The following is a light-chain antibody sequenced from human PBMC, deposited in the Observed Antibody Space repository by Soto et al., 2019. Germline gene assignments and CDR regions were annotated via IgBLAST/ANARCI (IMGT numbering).Light chain of an antibody. CDR3: QQRSTWPYT. J-gene: IGKJ2*01. CDR1: QSVSRY. Sequence: EIVLTQSPATLSLSPGERATLSCRASQSVSRYVAWYQQKPGQAPRLIIFDASTRATGIPARFSGSGSGTDFTLTISSLEPEDFAVYYCQQRSTWPYTFGQGTKVDIK. CDR2: DAS. V-gene: IGKV3-11*01.